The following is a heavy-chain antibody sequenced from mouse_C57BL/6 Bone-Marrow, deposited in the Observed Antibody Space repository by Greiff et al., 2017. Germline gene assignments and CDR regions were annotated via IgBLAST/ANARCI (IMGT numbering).Heavy chain of an antibody. J-gene: IGHJ2*01. CDR2: ISSGVSYT. Sequence: DVKLVESGGDLVKPGGSLKLSCAASGFTFSSYGMSWVRQTPDKRLEWVATISSGVSYTYYPDSVKGRFTISTDNAKNTLYLQMRSLKSEDTAMYYCARHDYWGQGTPLTVSS. V-gene: IGHV5-6*02. CDR1: GFTFSSYG. CDR3: ARHDY.